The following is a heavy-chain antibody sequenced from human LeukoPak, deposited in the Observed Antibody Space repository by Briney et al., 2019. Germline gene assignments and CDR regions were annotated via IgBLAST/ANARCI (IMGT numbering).Heavy chain of an antibody. Sequence: ASVKVSCKASGYTFTDYYMHGVRQAPGQGVEWMGWINPNSGGTNYAQRFQGRVTMTRHTSISTAYMEVSRLRSDDTAVYYCAREIRGYSCDYWGQGTLVTVSS. V-gene: IGHV1-2*02. CDR3: AREIRGYSCDY. CDR1: GYTFTDYY. CDR2: INPNSGGT. D-gene: IGHD5-18*01. J-gene: IGHJ4*02.